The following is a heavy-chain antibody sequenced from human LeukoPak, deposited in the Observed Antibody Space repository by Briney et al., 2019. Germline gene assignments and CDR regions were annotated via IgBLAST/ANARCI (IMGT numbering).Heavy chain of an antibody. Sequence: SVKVSCKASGGTFSSYAISWVRQAPGQGLEWMGRIIPIFGSANYAQKFQGRVTITTDESTSTAYMELSSLRSEDTAVYYCASVDYGDYGRFDYWGQGTLVTVSS. CDR2: IIPIFGSA. J-gene: IGHJ4*02. CDR3: ASVDYGDYGRFDY. D-gene: IGHD4-17*01. V-gene: IGHV1-69*05. CDR1: GGTFSSYA.